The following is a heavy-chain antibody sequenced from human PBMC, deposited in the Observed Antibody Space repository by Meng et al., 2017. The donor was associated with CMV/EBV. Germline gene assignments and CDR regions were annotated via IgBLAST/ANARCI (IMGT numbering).Heavy chain of an antibody. CDR2: INHSGST. CDR1: GGSFSGYY. Sequence: SQTRSLTGAVYGGSFSGYYWSWIRQPPGKGLEWIGEINHSGSTNYNPSLKSRVTISVDTSKNQFSLKLSSVTAADTAVYYCARGRGGSYPHPRPRWFDPWGQGTLVTVSS. D-gene: IGHD1-26*01. V-gene: IGHV4-34*01. CDR3: ARGRGGSYPHPRPRWFDP. J-gene: IGHJ5*02.